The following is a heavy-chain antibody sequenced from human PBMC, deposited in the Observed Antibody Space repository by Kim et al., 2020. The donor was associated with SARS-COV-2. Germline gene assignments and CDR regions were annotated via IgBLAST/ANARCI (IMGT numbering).Heavy chain of an antibody. D-gene: IGHD2-21*01. CDR1: GFTIGKYW. Sequence: GGSLRLSCAASGFTIGKYWMSWVRQAPGKGMEWVANIKEDESESYYVDSVKGRFTISRDNAKNSLFLQMNSLRAEDTAIYYCARENGEIVVVPVSDHYG. CDR2: IKEDESES. J-gene: IGHJ6*01. V-gene: IGHV3-7*05. CDR3: ARENGEIVVVPVSDHYG.